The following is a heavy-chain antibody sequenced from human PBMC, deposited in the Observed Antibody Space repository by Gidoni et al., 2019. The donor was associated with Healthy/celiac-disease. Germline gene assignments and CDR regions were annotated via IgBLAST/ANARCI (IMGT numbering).Heavy chain of an antibody. CDR3: VRDDPLGCTNGVCYGAGNIYDYYMDV. CDR1: GSTFSTSW. Sequence: EVQLVESGGGLVKPGGSRSLSFEAPGSTFSTSWIHWSCQVLGKGLVWISRIKSDGSSTDYADSVKGRFTISRDNAKNTLYLQMNSLRAEDTAMYYCVRDDPLGCTNGVCYGAGNIYDYYMDVWGKGTTVTVSS. CDR2: IKSDGSST. J-gene: IGHJ6*03. V-gene: IGHV3-74*01. D-gene: IGHD2-8*01.